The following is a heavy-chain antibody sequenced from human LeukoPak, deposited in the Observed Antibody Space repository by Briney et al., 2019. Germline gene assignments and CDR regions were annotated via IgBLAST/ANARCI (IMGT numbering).Heavy chain of an antibody. CDR2: IIPISGTA. CDR1: GGTFSSYA. J-gene: IGHJ6*03. D-gene: IGHD3-16*01. CDR3: ARSTFGANYYYYYYMDV. V-gene: IGHV1-69*13. Sequence: ASVKVSCKASGGTFSSYAISWVRQAPGQGLEWMGGIIPISGTANYAQKFQGRVTITADESTSTAYMDLSSLRSEDTAVYYCARSTFGANYYYYYYMDVWGKGTTVTISS.